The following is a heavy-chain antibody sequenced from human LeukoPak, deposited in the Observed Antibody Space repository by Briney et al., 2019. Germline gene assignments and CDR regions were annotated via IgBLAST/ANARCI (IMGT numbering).Heavy chain of an antibody. CDR3: ARGDYTFDY. D-gene: IGHD4-17*01. V-gene: IGHV4-59*01. Sequence: SETLSLTCTVSGGSISSYYRSWIRQPPGKGLEWIGYIYYSGSTNYNPSLKSRVTISVDTSKNQFSLKLSSVTAADTAVYYCARGDYTFDYWGQGTLVTVSS. CDR2: IYYSGST. J-gene: IGHJ4*02. CDR1: GGSISSYY.